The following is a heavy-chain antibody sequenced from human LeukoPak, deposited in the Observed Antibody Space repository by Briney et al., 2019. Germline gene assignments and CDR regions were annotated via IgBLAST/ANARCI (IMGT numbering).Heavy chain of an antibody. J-gene: IGHJ4*02. Sequence: GGSLRLSCAASGFTFDDYGMSWVRQAPGKGLEWVSGINWNGGSTGYAGSVKGRFTISRDNAKNSLYLQMNSLRAEDTALYYCARDRDDYVWGRNYYFDYWGQGTPVTVSS. D-gene: IGHD3-16*01. V-gene: IGHV3-20*04. CDR1: GFTFDDYG. CDR2: INWNGGST. CDR3: ARDRDDYVWGRNYYFDY.